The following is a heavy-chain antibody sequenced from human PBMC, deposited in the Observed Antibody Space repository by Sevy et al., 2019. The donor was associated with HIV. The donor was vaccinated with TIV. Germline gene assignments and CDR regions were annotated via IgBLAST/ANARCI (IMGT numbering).Heavy chain of an antibody. CDR3: TTEAFEDETYYYHYYGMDV. V-gene: IGHV3-15*01. CDR1: EFTFTNAW. Sequence: GGSLRLSCTASEFTFTNAWMSWVRQAPGKGLEWVGRIKSKNDGGTTDYAAPVKGRFTISRDDSKNTLYLQMNSLKTEDTGKYCCTTEAFEDETYYYHYYGMDVWGQGTTVTVSS. CDR2: IKSKNDGGTT. J-gene: IGHJ6*02. D-gene: IGHD3-10*01.